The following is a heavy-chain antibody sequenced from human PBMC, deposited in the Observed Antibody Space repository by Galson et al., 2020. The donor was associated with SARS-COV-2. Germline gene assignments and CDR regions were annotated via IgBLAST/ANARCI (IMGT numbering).Heavy chain of an antibody. Sequence: SETLSLTCAVYGGSFSGYYWSWIRQPPGKGLEWIGEINHSGSTNYNPSLKSRVTISVDTSKNQFSLKLSSVTAADTAVYYCARGRPVTTFFPRKWFDPWGQGTLVTVSS. J-gene: IGHJ5*02. D-gene: IGHD4-4*01. CDR1: GGSFSGYY. V-gene: IGHV4-34*01. CDR3: ARGRPVTTFFPRKWFDP. CDR2: INHSGST.